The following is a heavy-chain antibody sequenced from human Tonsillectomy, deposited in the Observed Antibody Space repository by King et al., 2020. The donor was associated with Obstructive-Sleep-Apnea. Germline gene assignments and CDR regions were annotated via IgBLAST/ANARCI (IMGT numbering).Heavy chain of an antibody. CDR2: IYYSGST. CDR1: GGSISSGGYY. CDR3: ARDLGIAASFDY. V-gene: IGHV4-31*03. J-gene: IGHJ4*02. D-gene: IGHD6-25*01. Sequence: VQLQESGPGLVKPSQTLSLTCTVSGGSISSGGYYWSWIRQHPGKGLEWIGYIYYSGSTYYNPSLKSRVTLSVDTSKNQFSLKLRSVTPADTAVYVCARDLGIAASFDYWGQGTLVTVSS.